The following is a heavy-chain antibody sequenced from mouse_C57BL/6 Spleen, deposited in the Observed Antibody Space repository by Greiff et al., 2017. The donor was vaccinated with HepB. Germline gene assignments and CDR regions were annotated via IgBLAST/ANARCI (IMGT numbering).Heavy chain of an antibody. CDR2: IDPSDSYT. CDR1: GYTFTSYW. CDR3: ARGTEGAMDY. Sequence: VQLQQPGAELVKPGASVKLSCKASGYTFTSYWMQWVKQRPGQGLEWIGEIDPSDSYTNYNQKFKGKATLTVDTSSSTAYMQLSSLTSEDSAVYYCARGTEGAMDYWGQGTSVTVSS. J-gene: IGHJ4*01. D-gene: IGHD3-3*01. V-gene: IGHV1-50*01.